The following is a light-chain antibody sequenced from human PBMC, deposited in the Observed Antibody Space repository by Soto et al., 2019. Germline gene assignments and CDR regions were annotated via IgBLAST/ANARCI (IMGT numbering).Light chain of an antibody. V-gene: IGKV3-15*01. CDR1: QSVSGN. CDR2: GAS. Sequence: EIVLTQSPGTLSLSPVERATLSCRASQSVSGNLAWYQQKPGQAPRLLIFGASSRATGVPARFSGSGSGTEFTLTINSLQSEDFAVYFCQQYDNLPLTFGPGSKVDIK. J-gene: IGKJ3*01. CDR3: QQYDNLPLT.